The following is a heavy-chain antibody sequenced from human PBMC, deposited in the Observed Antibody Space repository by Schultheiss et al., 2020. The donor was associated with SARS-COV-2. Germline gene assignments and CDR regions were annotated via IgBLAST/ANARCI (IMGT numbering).Heavy chain of an antibody. CDR2: ISSSSSYI. J-gene: IGHJ3*02. V-gene: IGHV3-21*01. CDR1: GFTFSSYA. Sequence: GGSLRLSCAASGFTFSSYAMHWVRQAPGKGLEWVSSISSSSSYIYYADSVKGRFTISRDNAKNSLYLQMNSLRAEDTAVYYCARDPLRDAFDIWGQGTMVTVSS. D-gene: IGHD4-17*01. CDR3: ARDPLRDAFDI.